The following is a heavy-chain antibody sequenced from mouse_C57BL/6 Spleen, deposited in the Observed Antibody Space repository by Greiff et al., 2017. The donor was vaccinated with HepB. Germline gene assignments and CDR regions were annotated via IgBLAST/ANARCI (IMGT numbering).Heavy chain of an antibody. Sequence: EVKLVESGGGLVKPGGSLKLSCAASGFTFSDYGMHWVRQAPEKGLEWVAYISSGSSTIYYADTVKGRFTISRDNAKNTLFLQMTSLRSEDTAMYYCARREIYDGYPFDYWGQGTTLTVSS. J-gene: IGHJ2*01. V-gene: IGHV5-17*01. CDR2: ISSGSSTI. CDR3: ARREIYDGYPFDY. CDR1: GFTFSDYG. D-gene: IGHD2-3*01.